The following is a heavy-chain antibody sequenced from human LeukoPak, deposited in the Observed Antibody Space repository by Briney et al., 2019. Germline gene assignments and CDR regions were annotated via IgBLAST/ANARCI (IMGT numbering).Heavy chain of an antibody. CDR2: VYYTGST. CDR3: ARHFAYSSSSYFDY. D-gene: IGHD6-6*01. V-gene: IGHV4-59*08. CDR1: GGSVSNYY. Sequence: SETLSLTCSVSGGSVSNYYWSWIRQPPGKGLEWIGYVYYTGSTNYNPSLKSRVTMFEDKSKNQFPLRLYSVTVADTAVYYCARHFAYSSSSYFDYWGQGSLVTVSS. J-gene: IGHJ4*02.